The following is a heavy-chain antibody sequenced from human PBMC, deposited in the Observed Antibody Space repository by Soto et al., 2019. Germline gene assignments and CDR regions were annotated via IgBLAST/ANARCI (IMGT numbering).Heavy chain of an antibody. J-gene: IGHJ4*02. Sequence: QVQLVQSGAEVKKPGASVKVSCKASAGTFDTYSIMWVRQAPGQGLEWMGRTIPAIDLINYAQKFQGRFTITVDKSTTTVYMELRSLRYEDTAIYYCERTGSFDYWGQGTLVTVSS. CDR2: TIPAIDLI. CDR1: AGTFDTYS. CDR3: ERTGSFDY. D-gene: IGHD3-10*01. V-gene: IGHV1-69*02.